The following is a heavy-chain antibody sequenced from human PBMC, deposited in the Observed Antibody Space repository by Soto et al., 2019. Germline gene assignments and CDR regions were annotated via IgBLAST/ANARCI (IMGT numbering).Heavy chain of an antibody. CDR1: RFTFNTYA. V-gene: IGHV3-23*01. CDR3: AKGTGMLVVEPIDY. Sequence: GESLKISCAASRFTFNTYAMSWVRQAPGKGLEWVSTISGSGTSTFYADSVKGRFTISRDNSKNTLYLQMSSLRAEDTAIYYCAKGTGMLVVEPIDYWGQGTLVTVSS. D-gene: IGHD3-22*01. CDR2: ISGSGTST. J-gene: IGHJ4*02.